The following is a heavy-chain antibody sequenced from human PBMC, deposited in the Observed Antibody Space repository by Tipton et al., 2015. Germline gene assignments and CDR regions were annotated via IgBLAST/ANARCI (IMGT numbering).Heavy chain of an antibody. CDR3: ARARGRHGGLFDP. Sequence: LRLSCAASGFTFSSYAMSWVRQAPGKELQWIGYIQYSGGTNYNPSLESRVSMSVDTSKTQFSLEMRSVTATDTAVYYCARARGRHGGLFDPWGQGTLVTVSS. CDR1: GFTFSSYA. D-gene: IGHD4-23*01. V-gene: IGHV4-59*01. CDR2: IQYSGGT. J-gene: IGHJ5*02.